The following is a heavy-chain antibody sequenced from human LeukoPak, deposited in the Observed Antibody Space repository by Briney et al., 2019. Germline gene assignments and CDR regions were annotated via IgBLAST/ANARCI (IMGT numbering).Heavy chain of an antibody. J-gene: IGHJ4*02. CDR3: AKGLHGDYDMSF. CDR2: ISWNSGSI. D-gene: IGHD4-17*01. CDR1: GFTFDDYA. Sequence: GRSLRLSCAASGFTFDDYAMHWVRQAPGKGLEWVSGISWNSGSIGYADSVKGRFTISRDNAKNSPYLQMNSLRAENTALYYCAKGLHGDYDMSFWGQGTLVTVSS. V-gene: IGHV3-9*01.